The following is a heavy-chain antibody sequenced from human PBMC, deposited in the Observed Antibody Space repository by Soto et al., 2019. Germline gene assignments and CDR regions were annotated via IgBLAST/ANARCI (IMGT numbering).Heavy chain of an antibody. CDR2: MNPNDGNT. CDR3: ATLGYCPNGVCLTYYYYGMDV. V-gene: IGHV1-8*01. D-gene: IGHD2-8*01. CDR1: GYTFTSYD. Sequence: ASVKVSCKASGYTFTSYDINWVRQATGHGLEWMGWMNPNDGNTVYAQKFQGRVTMTEDTSTDTAYMELSSLRSEDTAVYYCATLGYCPNGVCLTYYYYGMDVWGQGTTVTVSS. J-gene: IGHJ6*02.